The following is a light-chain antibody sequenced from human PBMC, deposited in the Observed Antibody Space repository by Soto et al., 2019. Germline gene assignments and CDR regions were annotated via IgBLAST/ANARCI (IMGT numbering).Light chain of an antibody. CDR2: GAS. CDR1: QSVSSN. CDR3: QQYNNWPRT. V-gene: IGKV3-15*01. J-gene: IGKJ1*01. Sequence: ETVMTQTAATLSVSPGERATLSCRASQSVSSNLAWYQQKPGQAPRLLIYGASTRVTGIPARFSGSGSGTEFTLTISSLQSEDFEVYYCQQYNNWPRTFGQGTKVEIK.